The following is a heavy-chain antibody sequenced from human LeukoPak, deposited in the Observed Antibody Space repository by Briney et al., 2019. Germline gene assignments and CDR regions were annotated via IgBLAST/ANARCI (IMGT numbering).Heavy chain of an antibody. CDR3: ARGALYDSSGYYVDAFDI. V-gene: IGHV4-4*07. Sequence: PSETLSLTCTVSGGSISSYYWSWIRQPAGKGLEWIGRIYTSGSTNYNPSLKSRVTMSVDTSKNQFSLKLSSVTAADTAVYHCARGALYDSSGYYVDAFDIWGQGTMVTVSS. CDR2: IYTSGST. J-gene: IGHJ3*02. CDR1: GGSISSYY. D-gene: IGHD3-22*01.